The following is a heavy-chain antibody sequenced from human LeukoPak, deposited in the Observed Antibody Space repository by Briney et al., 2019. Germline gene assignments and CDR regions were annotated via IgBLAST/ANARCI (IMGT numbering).Heavy chain of an antibody. CDR3: ARAGGNSGYGGRGAFDI. J-gene: IGHJ3*02. Sequence: SETLSLTCAVSGYSISSGYYWGWIRQPPGKGVEWIGSIYHSGSTYYNPSPKSRVTISVDTSKNQFSLKLSSVTAADTAVYHCARAGGNSGYGGRGAFDIWGQGTVVTVSS. CDR2: IYHSGST. V-gene: IGHV4-38-2*01. D-gene: IGHD5-12*01. CDR1: GYSISSGYY.